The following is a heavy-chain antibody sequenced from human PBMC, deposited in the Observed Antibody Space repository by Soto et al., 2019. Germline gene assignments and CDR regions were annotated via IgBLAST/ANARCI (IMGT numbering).Heavy chain of an antibody. V-gene: IGHV4-59*01. J-gene: IGHJ4*02. Sequence: TSETLSLTCTVSGGSISSYYWSWIRQPPGKGLEWIGYIYYSGSTNYNPSLKSRVTISVDTSKNQFSLKLSSVTAADTAVYYCARGGYSGYDGDFAYWGQGTLVTVSS. CDR3: ARGGYSGYDGDFAY. CDR2: IYYSGST. CDR1: GGSISSYY. D-gene: IGHD5-12*01.